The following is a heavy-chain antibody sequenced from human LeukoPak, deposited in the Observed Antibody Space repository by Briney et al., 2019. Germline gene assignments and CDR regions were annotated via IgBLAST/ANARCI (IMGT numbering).Heavy chain of an antibody. CDR3: ASSGHEIAVNY. V-gene: IGHV4-30-4*01. D-gene: IGHD6-19*01. J-gene: IGHJ4*02. CDR1: GGSISSGDYY. CDR2: IYYSGST. Sequence: SQTLSLTCTVSGGSISSGDYYWSWIRQPPGKGLEWIGYIYYSGSTYYNPSLKSRVSISVDTSKNQFSLKLSSVTVADTAVYYCASSGHEIAVNYWGQGTLVTVSS.